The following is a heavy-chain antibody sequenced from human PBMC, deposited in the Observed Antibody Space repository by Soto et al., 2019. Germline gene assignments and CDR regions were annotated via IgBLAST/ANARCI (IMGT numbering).Heavy chain of an antibody. J-gene: IGHJ4*02. CDR3: ARDTVGNYFDY. Sequence: SVKVSCKASGGTFSSYAISWVRQAPGQGLEWMGGIIPTFGTANYAQKFQGRVTITADKSTSTAYMELSSLRSEDTAVYYCARDTVGNYFDYWGKATLVTVSS. D-gene: IGHD1-26*01. CDR2: IIPTFGTA. V-gene: IGHV1-69*06. CDR1: GGTFSSYA.